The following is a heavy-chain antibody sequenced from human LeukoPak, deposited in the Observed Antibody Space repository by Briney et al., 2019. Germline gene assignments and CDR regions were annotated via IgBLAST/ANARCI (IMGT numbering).Heavy chain of an antibody. CDR2: IYSGSTT. CDR1: GFTVSNNY. Sequence: GGSLRLSCAASGFTVSNNYMNGVRQAPEKRLERGSGIYSGSTTYYTASVKGRLTISRDNSKNTLSLQMNSLRAEDTAVYYCARVLRSVDTTMLNYYYYYYMDVWGKGTTVTVSS. J-gene: IGHJ6*03. D-gene: IGHD5-18*01. CDR3: ARVLRSVDTTMLNYYYYYYMDV. V-gene: IGHV3-53*01.